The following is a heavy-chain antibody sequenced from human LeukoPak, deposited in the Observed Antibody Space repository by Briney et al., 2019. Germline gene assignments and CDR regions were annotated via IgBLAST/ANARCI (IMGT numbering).Heavy chain of an antibody. V-gene: IGHV3-23*01. D-gene: IGHD3-9*01. CDR1: GFTFNNYA. J-gene: IGHJ4*02. Sequence: GGSLRLSCAASGFTFNNYAMSWVRQAPGKRLEWVSAISDNGGSTYYADSVKGRFTISRDNSKTTLYLQMNSLRAEDTAMYYCAKESYYDILTGYSHYWGQGTLVTVSS. CDR2: ISDNGGST. CDR3: AKESYYDILTGYSHY.